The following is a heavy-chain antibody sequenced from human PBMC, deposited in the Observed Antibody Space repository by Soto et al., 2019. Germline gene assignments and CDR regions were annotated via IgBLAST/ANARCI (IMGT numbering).Heavy chain of an antibody. CDR2: MGNDGITT. J-gene: IGHJ3*02. D-gene: IGHD1-26*01. CDR1: GFTFSTYG. CDR3: AKEFQWELHAFDI. Sequence: GESLRLSCAASGFTFSTYGMHWVRQAPGKGLEWVAVMGNDGITTFYADSVKGRFTISRDNSKNTLFLQMNSLRADDTAVYYCAKEFQWELHAFDIWGQGTMVTVSS. V-gene: IGHV3-30*02.